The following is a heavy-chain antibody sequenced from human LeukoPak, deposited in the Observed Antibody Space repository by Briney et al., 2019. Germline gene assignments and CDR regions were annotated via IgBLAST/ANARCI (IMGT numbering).Heavy chain of an antibody. V-gene: IGHV3-7*01. D-gene: IGHD3-10*01. J-gene: IGHJ4*02. CDR1: GFTFSNYW. CDR3: AREIYGENFFDY. Sequence: GGSLRLSCAASGFTFSNYWMSWVRQAPGKGLEWVANIKQDESKKYYVDSVKGRFTIPRDNAKNSLYLQMNSLRAEDTAVYYCAREIYGENFFDYWGQGTLVTVSS. CDR2: IKQDESKK.